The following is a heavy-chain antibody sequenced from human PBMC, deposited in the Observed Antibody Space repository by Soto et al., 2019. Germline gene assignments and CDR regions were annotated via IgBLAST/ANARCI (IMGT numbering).Heavy chain of an antibody. V-gene: IGHV2-5*05. D-gene: IGHD2-21*02. Sequence: QITLKESGPTLVKPTETLTLTCTFSGFSLNTGGLGVGWIRQPPGKALEWLALIYWDGDKRYGPSLKSRLSSSKDTSNSQVVLTMTNMDPVDTATYYCAHSRCGGDGLRCYSPHYYYGMDVWGQGTTVTV. CDR3: AHSRCGGDGLRCYSPHYYYGMDV. J-gene: IGHJ6*02. CDR1: GFSLNTGGLG. CDR2: IYWDGDK.